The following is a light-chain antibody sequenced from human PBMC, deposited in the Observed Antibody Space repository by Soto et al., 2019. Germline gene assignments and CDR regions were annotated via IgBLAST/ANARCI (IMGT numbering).Light chain of an antibody. J-gene: IGLJ1*01. CDR2: DVS. V-gene: IGLV2-11*01. CDR1: SSDIGGYNY. Sequence: QSVLTQPPSVSGSPGQSVTISCTGTSSDIGGYNYVSWYQQLPGKAPKLMIYDVSKRPSGVPDRFSGSNSGNTASLTISGLQAEDEADYYCCSYAGTTHVFGTGTKAHRP. CDR3: CSYAGTTHV.